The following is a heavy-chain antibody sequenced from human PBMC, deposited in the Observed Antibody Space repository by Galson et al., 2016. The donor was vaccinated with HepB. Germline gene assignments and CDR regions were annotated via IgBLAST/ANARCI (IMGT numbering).Heavy chain of an antibody. J-gene: IGHJ4*02. CDR3: GKHGGFDY. CDR1: GFTFSISS. CDR2: ISTRSSYI. V-gene: IGHV3-21*04. D-gene: IGHD3-16*01. Sequence: LRLSCAASGFTFSISSMNWVRQAPGKGLEWVSSISTRSSYIYYADSVKGRFTISRDNSKNTLYLYMNNLTAGDTTIYYCGKHGGFDYWGQGALVTVSS.